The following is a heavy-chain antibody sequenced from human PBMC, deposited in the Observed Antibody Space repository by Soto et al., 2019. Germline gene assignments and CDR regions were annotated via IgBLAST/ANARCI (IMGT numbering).Heavy chain of an antibody. CDR2: MNPNSANT. CDR1: GYTFTNYD. CDR3: ARMATSGTLNWFDP. J-gene: IGHJ5*02. Sequence: ASVKVSCKASGYTFTNYDISWVRQATGQGLEWMGRMNPNSANTGYAQKFQGRVSMTRDTSINTAYMELSSLRSEDTAIYYCARMATSGTLNWFDPWGQGTLVTVSS. V-gene: IGHV1-8*01. D-gene: IGHD1-26*01.